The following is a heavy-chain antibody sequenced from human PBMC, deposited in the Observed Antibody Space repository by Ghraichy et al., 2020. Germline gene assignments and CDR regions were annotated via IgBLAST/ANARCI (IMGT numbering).Heavy chain of an antibody. CDR1: GYTFTGYY. CDR3: ARGPILRYFDWLRAYDAFDI. V-gene: IGHV1-2*02. CDR2: INPNSGGT. D-gene: IGHD3-9*01. Sequence: ASVKVSCKASGYTFTGYYMHWVRQAPGQGLEWMGWINPNSGGTNYAQKFQGRVTMTRDTSISSAYMELSRLRSDDTAVYYCARGPILRYFDWLRAYDAFDIWGQGTMVTVSS. J-gene: IGHJ3*02.